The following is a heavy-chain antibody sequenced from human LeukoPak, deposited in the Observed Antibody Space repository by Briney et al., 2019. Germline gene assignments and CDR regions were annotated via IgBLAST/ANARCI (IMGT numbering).Heavy chain of an antibody. D-gene: IGHD4-11*01. CDR1: GFTFSIYA. Sequence: PGGSLRLSCAASGFTFSIYAMNWVRQAPGKGLEWVSYITSSSRTIYYAGSVKGRITISRDNAKNSLYLQMNSLRAEDTAVYYCARVIHDYSDYFDYWGQGTLVTVSS. V-gene: IGHV3-48*01. CDR2: ITSSSRTI. J-gene: IGHJ4*02. CDR3: ARVIHDYSDYFDY.